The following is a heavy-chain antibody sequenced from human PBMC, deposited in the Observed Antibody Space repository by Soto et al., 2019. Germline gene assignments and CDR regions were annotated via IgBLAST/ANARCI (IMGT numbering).Heavy chain of an antibody. CDR2: INPSGGST. V-gene: IGHV1-46*01. Sequence: ASVKVSCKASGYTFTSYYMHWVRQAPGQGLEWMGIINPSGGSTSYAQKFQGRVTITRDTSASTAYMELSSLRSEDTAVYYCARSEGSGGTRLKANPPGDYWGQGTLVTVSS. J-gene: IGHJ4*02. D-gene: IGHD2-15*01. CDR3: ARSEGSGGTRLKANPPGDY. CDR1: GYTFTSYY.